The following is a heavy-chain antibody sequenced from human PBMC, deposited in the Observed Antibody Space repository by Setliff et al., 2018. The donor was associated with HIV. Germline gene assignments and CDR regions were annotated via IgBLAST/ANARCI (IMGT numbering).Heavy chain of an antibody. V-gene: IGHV4-38-2*02. J-gene: IGHJ3*02. CDR1: GYSISSGYY. CDR3: ARLGYSGSLVGAFDI. CDR2: IYHSGIT. Sequence: SETLSLTCTVSGYSISSGYYWVWIRQPPGKGLEWIGSIYHSGITYYNSSLKSRVTISVDTSKNQFSLNLTSVTAADTAVYYCARLGYSGSLVGAFDIWGQGTMVTVSS. D-gene: IGHD1-26*01.